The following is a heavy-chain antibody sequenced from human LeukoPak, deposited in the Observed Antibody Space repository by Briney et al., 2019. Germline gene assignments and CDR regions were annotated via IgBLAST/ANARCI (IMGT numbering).Heavy chain of an antibody. Sequence: GGSLRLSCAASGFTFSTYWMSWVRQAPGKGLEWVANINQDGSAKFYVDSVKGRFTISRDNSKNTLYLQMNSLRAEDTAVYYCMVRGFVSFDYWGQGTLVTVSS. CDR1: GFTFSTYW. CDR3: MVRGFVSFDY. V-gene: IGHV3-7*01. D-gene: IGHD3-10*01. J-gene: IGHJ4*02. CDR2: INQDGSAK.